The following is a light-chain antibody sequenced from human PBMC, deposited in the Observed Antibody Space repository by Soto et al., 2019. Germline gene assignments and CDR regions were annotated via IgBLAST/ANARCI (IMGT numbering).Light chain of an antibody. V-gene: IGKV1-33*01. Sequence: DIQMTQSPSSLSASVGERVTITCQASQDINNFLNWYQQKPGKAPKLLIYDASNLETGVPSRFSGSGSGTDYTFTISSLEPEDIATYYCQHYDNYPMYTFGQGTKLEIK. CDR2: DAS. J-gene: IGKJ2*01. CDR1: QDINNF. CDR3: QHYDNYPMYT.